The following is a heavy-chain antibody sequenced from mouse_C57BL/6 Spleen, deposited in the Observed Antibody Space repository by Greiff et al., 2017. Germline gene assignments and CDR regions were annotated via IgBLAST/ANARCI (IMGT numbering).Heavy chain of an antibody. V-gene: IGHV5-17*01. CDR1: GFTFSDYG. J-gene: IGHJ3*01. CDR2: ISSGSSTI. D-gene: IGHD1-1*01. Sequence: EVQRVESGGGLVKPGGSLKLSCAASGFTFSDYGMHWVRQAPEKGLEWVAYISSGSSTIYYADTVKGRFTISRDNAKNTLFLQMTSLRSEDTAMYYCARGTTVGGFAYWGQGTLVTVSA. CDR3: ARGTTVGGFAY.